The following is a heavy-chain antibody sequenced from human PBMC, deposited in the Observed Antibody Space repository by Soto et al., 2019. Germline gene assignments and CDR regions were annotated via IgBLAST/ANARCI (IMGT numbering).Heavy chain of an antibody. J-gene: IGHJ3*02. CDR2: IYPGDSDT. CDR1: GYSFTSYW. CDR3: ARPGSRDGYNEAFDI. V-gene: IGHV5-51*01. D-gene: IGHD5-12*01. Sequence: GESLKISCKGSGYSFTSYWIGWVRQMPGKGLEWMGLIYPGDSDTRYSPSFQGKVTISADKSISTAYLQWSSLKASDTAMYYCARPGSRDGYNEAFDIWGQGTMVTVSS.